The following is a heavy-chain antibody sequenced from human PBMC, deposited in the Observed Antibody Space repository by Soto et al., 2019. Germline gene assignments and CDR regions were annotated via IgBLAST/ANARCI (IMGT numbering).Heavy chain of an antibody. Sequence: ASVKVSCKASGGTFSSYTISWVRQAPGQGLEWMGRIIPILGIANYAQKFQGRVTITADKSTSTAYMELSSLRSEDTAVYYCARDLSGYDSKSNWFDPWGQGTLVTVSS. J-gene: IGHJ5*02. V-gene: IGHV1-69*04. D-gene: IGHD5-12*01. CDR1: GGTFSSYT. CDR2: IIPILGIA. CDR3: ARDLSGYDSKSNWFDP.